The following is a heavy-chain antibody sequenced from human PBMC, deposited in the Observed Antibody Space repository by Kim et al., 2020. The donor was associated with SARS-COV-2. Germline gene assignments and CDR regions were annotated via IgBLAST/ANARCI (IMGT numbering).Heavy chain of an antibody. CDR3: ARDINVRYFDWLDAFDI. CDR1: GYTFTSYA. J-gene: IGHJ3*02. CDR2: INTNTGNP. D-gene: IGHD3-9*01. V-gene: IGHV7-4-1*02. Sequence: ASVKVSCKASGYTFTSYAMNWVRQAPGQGLEWMGWINTNTGNPTYAQGFTGRFVFSLDTSVSTAYLQISSLKAEDTAVYYCARDINVRYFDWLDAFDIWGQGTMVTVSS.